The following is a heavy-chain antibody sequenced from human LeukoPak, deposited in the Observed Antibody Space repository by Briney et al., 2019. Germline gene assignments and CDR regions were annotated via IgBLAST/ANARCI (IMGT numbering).Heavy chain of an antibody. CDR1: GGSMSGFF. CDR2: IYYSGSST. CDR3: ARTSRHYYGSGSNLTPWPAGMDV. J-gene: IGHJ6*02. D-gene: IGHD3-10*01. Sequence: SETLSLTCTVSGGSMSGFFWIWIRQPPGKELEWIGSIYYSGSSTKYNPSLKSRLTISVDTSKSQFSLKLNSATAADTAVYYCARTSRHYYGSGSNLTPWPAGMDVWGQGTTVTVSS. V-gene: IGHV4-59*13.